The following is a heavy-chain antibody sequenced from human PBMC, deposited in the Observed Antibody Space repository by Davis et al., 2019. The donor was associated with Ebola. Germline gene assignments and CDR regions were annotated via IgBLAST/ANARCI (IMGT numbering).Heavy chain of an antibody. CDR3: AKKEGRIFFSGFDY. D-gene: IGHD2-15*01. CDR1: GFTFSSYA. Sequence: GESLKISCAASGFTFSSYAMSWVRQAPGKGLEWVSAISGSGGSTYYADSVKGRFTISRDNSKNTLYLQMNSLRAEDTAVYYCAKKEGRIFFSGFDYWGQGTLVTVSS. J-gene: IGHJ4*02. CDR2: ISGSGGST. V-gene: IGHV3-23*01.